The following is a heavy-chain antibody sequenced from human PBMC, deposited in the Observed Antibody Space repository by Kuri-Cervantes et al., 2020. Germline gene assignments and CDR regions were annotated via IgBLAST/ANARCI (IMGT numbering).Heavy chain of an antibody. Sequence: ASVKVSCKASGYTFTSYAMNWVRQAPGQGLEWMGWINTNTGNPTYAQGFTGRFVFSLDTSVSTACLQISSLKAEDTAVYYCARDTDYGDYASFLVFDYWGQGTLVTVSS. CDR3: ARDTDYGDYASFLVFDY. V-gene: IGHV7-4-1*02. D-gene: IGHD4-17*01. CDR1: GYTFTSYA. J-gene: IGHJ4*02. CDR2: INTNTGNP.